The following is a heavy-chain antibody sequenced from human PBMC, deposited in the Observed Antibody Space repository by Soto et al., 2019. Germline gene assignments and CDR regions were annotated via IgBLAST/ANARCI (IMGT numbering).Heavy chain of an antibody. CDR1: VFTFSSYS. CDR2: ISSSSSTI. CDR3: ARVIDYGDYYYYYGMDV. J-gene: IGHJ6*02. D-gene: IGHD4-17*01. V-gene: IGHV3-48*02. Sequence: GPLRLSCAASVFTFSSYSMNWVRQAPGKGLEWVSYISSSSSTIYYADSVKGRFTISRDNAKNSLYLQMNSLRDEDTAVYYCARVIDYGDYYYYYGMDVWGQGTTVTVSS.